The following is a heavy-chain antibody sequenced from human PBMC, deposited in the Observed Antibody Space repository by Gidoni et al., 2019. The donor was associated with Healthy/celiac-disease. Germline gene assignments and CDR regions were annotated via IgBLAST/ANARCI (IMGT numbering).Heavy chain of an antibody. V-gene: IGHV1-2*02. CDR3: ARGTMVRGVIRPLRYMDV. D-gene: IGHD3-10*01. CDR2: INPNSGGT. CDR1: GYTFTGYY. Sequence: QVQLVQSGAEVKKPGASVKVSCKASGYTFTGYYMHWVRQAPGQGLEWMGWINPNSGGTNYAQKFQGRVTMTRDTSISTAYMELSRLRSDDTAVYYCARGTMVRGVIRPLRYMDVWGQGTTVTVSS. J-gene: IGHJ6*02.